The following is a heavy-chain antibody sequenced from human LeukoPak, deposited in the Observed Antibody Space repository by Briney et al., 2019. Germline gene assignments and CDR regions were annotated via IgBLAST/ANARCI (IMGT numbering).Heavy chain of an antibody. CDR2: ISAFNGNT. Sequence: ASVKVSCKASGYTFTSYGITWVQQAPGQGLEWMGWISAFNGNTNYAQKFQGRVTMTTDTSTKIAYMELRSLRSDDTAVYYCARGYQTSYYDRSGYLTYFDYWGQGTLVTVSS. J-gene: IGHJ4*02. V-gene: IGHV1-18*01. CDR3: ARGYQTSYYDRSGYLTYFDY. D-gene: IGHD3-22*01. CDR1: GYTFTSYG.